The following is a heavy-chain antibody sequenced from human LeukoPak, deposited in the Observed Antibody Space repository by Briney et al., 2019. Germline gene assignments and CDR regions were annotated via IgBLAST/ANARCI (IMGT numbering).Heavy chain of an antibody. Sequence: GASVKVSCTASGYTFTGYYMHWVRQAPGQGLEWMRWINPNSGGTNYAQKFQGRVTMTRDTSISTAYMELSRLRSDDTAVYYCARDRTRTGYSSGWYHDYWGQGTLVTVSS. CDR2: INPNSGGT. D-gene: IGHD6-19*01. CDR3: ARDRTRTGYSSGWYHDY. CDR1: GYTFTGYY. J-gene: IGHJ4*02. V-gene: IGHV1-2*02.